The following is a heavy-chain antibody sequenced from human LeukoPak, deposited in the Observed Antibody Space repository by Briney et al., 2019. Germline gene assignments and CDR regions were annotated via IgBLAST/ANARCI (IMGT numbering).Heavy chain of an antibody. V-gene: IGHV3-23*01. CDR3: AARKVRGVWFYLDY. Sequence: GGSLRLSCAASGFTVSAYAMPWVRQAPGKGLEWVSTIYDDNTYYADSVKGRFAISTDNSKNALYLQMNSLRVEDTAVYFCAARKVRGVWFYLDYWGQGTLVTVSS. D-gene: IGHD3-10*01. CDR2: IYDDNT. CDR1: GFTVSAYA. J-gene: IGHJ4*02.